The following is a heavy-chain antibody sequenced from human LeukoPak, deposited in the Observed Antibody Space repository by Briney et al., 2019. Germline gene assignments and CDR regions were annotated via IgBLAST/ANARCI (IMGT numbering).Heavy chain of an antibody. CDR1: GFTFNSYS. CDR2: ISSSSGYI. D-gene: IGHD2-2*01. Sequence: GGSLRLSCAASGFTFNSYSMNWVRQTPGKGLEWVSSISSSSGYINYADSVKGRFTVSRDNAKNSLYLQMNSLRAEDTAVYYCARGYCSSTSCYAAWGYYYYMDVWGKGTTVTVSS. V-gene: IGHV3-21*01. J-gene: IGHJ6*03. CDR3: ARGYCSSTSCYAAWGYYYYMDV.